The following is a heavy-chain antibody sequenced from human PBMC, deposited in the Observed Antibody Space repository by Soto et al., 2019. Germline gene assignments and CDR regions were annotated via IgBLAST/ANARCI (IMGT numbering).Heavy chain of an antibody. CDR2: IHRSGST. CDR3: ARDGNKDAFDV. J-gene: IGHJ3*01. V-gene: IGHV4-31*03. D-gene: IGHD1-1*01. Sequence: QVQLQESGPGLVKPSQTLSLTCTVSGDPVTGGGFYWSWIRQHPGEGLEWIGYIHRSGSTYYNPSLKSRLSIFLDTSKNAFSLNLTSVTAADTATYFCARDGNKDAFDVWGQGTSVIVSS. CDR1: GDPVTGGGFY.